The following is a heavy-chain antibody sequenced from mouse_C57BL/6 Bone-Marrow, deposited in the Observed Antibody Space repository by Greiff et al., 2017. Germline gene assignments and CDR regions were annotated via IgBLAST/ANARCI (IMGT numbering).Heavy chain of an antibody. CDR3: AKHDYGSSRGWYFDV. V-gene: IGHV2-9*01. CDR2: IWGGGST. Sequence: VHRVESVPCLAASSQSLPITFPLSGFPLPSYGVDWVRQPPGKGLEWLGVIWGGGSTHYNSALMSRLSISKDNSKSQVFLRMNSLQTDDTAMYYCAKHDYGSSRGWYFDVWGTGTTVTVST. CDR1: GFPLPSYG. J-gene: IGHJ1*03. D-gene: IGHD1-1*01.